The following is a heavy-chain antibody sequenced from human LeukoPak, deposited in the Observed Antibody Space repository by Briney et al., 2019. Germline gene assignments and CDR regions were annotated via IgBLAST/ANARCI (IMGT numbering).Heavy chain of an antibody. D-gene: IGHD2-2*01. CDR2: INPNSGGT. V-gene: IGHV1-2*02. CDR1: GYTFTGYY. J-gene: IGHJ4*02. CDR3: ARDFDPFVVVPAEGFDY. Sequence: ASVKVSCKASGYTFTGYYMHWVRQAPGQGLEWMGWINPNSGGTNYAQKFQGRVTMTRDTSISTAYMELSRLRSDDTAVYYCARDFDPFVVVPAEGFDYWGQGTLVTVSS.